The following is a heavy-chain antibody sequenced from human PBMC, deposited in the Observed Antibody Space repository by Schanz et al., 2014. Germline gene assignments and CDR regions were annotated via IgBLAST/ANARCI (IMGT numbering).Heavy chain of an antibody. J-gene: IGHJ4*02. CDR2: ISYDGRNK. V-gene: IGHV3-30-3*01. CDR1: GFTFSSYA. D-gene: IGHD6-19*01. Sequence: QVQLVESGGGVVQPGRSLRLSCAASGFTFSSYAMHWVRQAPGKGLEWVAVISYDGRNKYYADSVKRRFTISRDNSKNILYLQMNSLRAEDTAVYYCAIIGVMVAVAGTRADYWGQGTLVTVSS. CDR3: AIIGVMVAVAGTRADY.